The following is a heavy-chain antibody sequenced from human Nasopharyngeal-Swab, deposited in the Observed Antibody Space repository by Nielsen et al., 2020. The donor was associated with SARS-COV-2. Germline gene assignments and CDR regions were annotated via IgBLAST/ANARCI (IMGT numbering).Heavy chain of an antibody. CDR1: DSTFNNYA. CDR3: AKDTAPIGTPLFDY. D-gene: IGHD5-24*01. V-gene: IGHV3-23*01. CDR2: ISRTSGEA. J-gene: IGHJ4*02. Sequence: GESLKTSCVASDSTFNNYAMSLVRQAPGKGMEWVSVISRTSGEAYYSDSARGRFTISRDNSKNTLYLPMNRLRADDTGVYFCAKDTAPIGTPLFDYWGQGTLVTVSS.